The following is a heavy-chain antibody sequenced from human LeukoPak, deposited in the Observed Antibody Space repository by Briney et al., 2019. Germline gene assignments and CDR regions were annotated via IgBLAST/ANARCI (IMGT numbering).Heavy chain of an antibody. D-gene: IGHD6-13*01. CDR3: ARDRRSGGYSSSSGWFDP. V-gene: IGHV1-2*02. CDR1: GYTFTGYY. CDR2: INPNSGGT. Sequence: ASVKVSCKASGYTFTGYYMHWVRQAPGQGLEWMGWINPNSGGTNYAQKFQGRVTMTRDTSISTAYMELRSLRSDDTAVYYCARDRRSGGYSSSSGWFDPWGQGTLVTVSS. J-gene: IGHJ5*02.